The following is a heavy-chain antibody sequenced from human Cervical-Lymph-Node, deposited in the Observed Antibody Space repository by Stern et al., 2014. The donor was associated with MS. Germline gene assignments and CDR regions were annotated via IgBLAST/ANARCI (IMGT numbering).Heavy chain of an antibody. J-gene: IGHJ5*02. CDR3: ARYTVRDWFDP. CDR2: INHSGNT. V-gene: IGHV4-34*01. D-gene: IGHD4-17*01. Sequence: VQLVQWGAGLLKPSETLSLTCAVYGGSFSGYYWSWIRQSPGKGLEWIGEINHSGNTNYNPSLKSRVTISADPSRSQFSLKLGSVTAADTAVYYCARYTVRDWFDPWGQGTLVIVSS. CDR1: GGSFSGYY.